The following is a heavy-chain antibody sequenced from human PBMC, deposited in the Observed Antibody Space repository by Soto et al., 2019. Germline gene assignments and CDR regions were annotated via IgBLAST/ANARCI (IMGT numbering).Heavy chain of an antibody. D-gene: IGHD3-22*01. CDR3: AKDTYYYDSSGYYPSNLNFDY. Sequence: ASVKVSCKASGYTFTSYAMHCVRQAPGQRLEWMGWINAGNGNTKYSQKFQGRVTITRDTSASTAYMELSSLRSEDTAVYYCAKDTYYYDSSGYYPSNLNFDYWGQGTLVTVSS. CDR2: INAGNGNT. CDR1: GYTFTSYA. V-gene: IGHV1-3*01. J-gene: IGHJ4*02.